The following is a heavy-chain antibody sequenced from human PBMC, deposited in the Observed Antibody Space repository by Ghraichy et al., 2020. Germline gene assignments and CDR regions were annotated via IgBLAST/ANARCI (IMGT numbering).Heavy chain of an antibody. V-gene: IGHV3-33*01. J-gene: IGHJ1*01. Sequence: GGSLRLSCAASGFTFSTYGFHWVRQAPGKGLEWVAVIWYDGINKYYAESVKGRFTISRDNSKNTVFLQMNSLRSEDTAVYYCARDLEEDCSGGSCYCFHHWGQGTLVSVSS. CDR1: GFTFSTYG. CDR2: IWYDGINK. CDR3: ARDLEEDCSGGSCYCFHH. D-gene: IGHD2-15*01.